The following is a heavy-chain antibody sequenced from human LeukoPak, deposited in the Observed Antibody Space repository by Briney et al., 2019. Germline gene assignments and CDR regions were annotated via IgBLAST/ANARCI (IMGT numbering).Heavy chain of an antibody. CDR3: ARDRAIVGATSAGPPGY. J-gene: IGHJ4*02. D-gene: IGHD1-26*01. V-gene: IGHV1-2*02. CDR2: INPNSGGT. CDR1: GYTFTGYY. Sequence: ASVKVSCKASGYTFTGYYMHWVRQAPGQGLEWMGWINPNSGGTNYAQKFQGRVTMTRDTSISTAYMELSRLRSGDTAVYYCARDRAIVGATSAGPPGYWGQGTLVTVSS.